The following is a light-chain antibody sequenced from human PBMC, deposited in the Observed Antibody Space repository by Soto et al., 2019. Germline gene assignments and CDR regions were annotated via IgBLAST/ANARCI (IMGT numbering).Light chain of an antibody. Sequence: EIVMTQSPATLSVSPGERAILSCRASQSVSINLAWYQQKPRQAPRLFIYGASTRATGVPARVSGSGSGTDYTLPISSLVPEDFAVYYCQQRSNWPRLTFGGGTKVDI. CDR2: GAS. CDR1: QSVSIN. V-gene: IGKV3-15*01. CDR3: QQRSNWPRLT. J-gene: IGKJ4*01.